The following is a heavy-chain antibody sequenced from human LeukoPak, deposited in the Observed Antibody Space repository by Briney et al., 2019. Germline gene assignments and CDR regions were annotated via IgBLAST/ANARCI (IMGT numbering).Heavy chain of an antibody. Sequence: PSETLSLTCTVSGGSISSGGYYWSWIRQPPGKGLEWIGYIYHSGSTYYNPSLKSRVTISVDRSKNQFPLKLSSVTAADTAVYYCARVLGVAGSGSSYFDYWGQGTLVTVSS. D-gene: IGHD3-10*01. J-gene: IGHJ4*02. CDR3: ARVLGVAGSGSSYFDY. CDR1: GGSISSGGYY. V-gene: IGHV4-30-2*01. CDR2: IYHSGST.